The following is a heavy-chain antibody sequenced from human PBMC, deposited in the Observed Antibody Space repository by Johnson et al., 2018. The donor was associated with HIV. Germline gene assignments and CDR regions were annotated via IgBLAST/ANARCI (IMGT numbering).Heavy chain of an antibody. Sequence: VQLVESGGGVVQPGRSLRLSCAASGFTFSNYAMHWVRQAPGKGLEWVAILPYDGSNKYYADSVKGRFTISRDNSNNTLYLQMNSLRAEDTAVYYCAKGQYSSSPCAFDIWGQGTMVTVSS. D-gene: IGHD6-6*01. J-gene: IGHJ3*02. V-gene: IGHV3-30-3*01. CDR1: GFTFSNYA. CDR3: AKGQYSSSPCAFDI. CDR2: LPYDGSNK.